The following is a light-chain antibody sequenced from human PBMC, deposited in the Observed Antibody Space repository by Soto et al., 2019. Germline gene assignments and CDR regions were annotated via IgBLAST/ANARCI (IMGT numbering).Light chain of an antibody. CDR3: QQYNSYSRT. V-gene: IGKV1-5*01. CDR1: QSISSW. Sequence: GDRVTITCRASQSISSWLAWYQQKPGKAPKLLIYDASSLESGVPSRFSGSGSGTEFTLTISSLQPDDFATYYCQQYNSYSRTFGQGXKVDIK. CDR2: DAS. J-gene: IGKJ1*01.